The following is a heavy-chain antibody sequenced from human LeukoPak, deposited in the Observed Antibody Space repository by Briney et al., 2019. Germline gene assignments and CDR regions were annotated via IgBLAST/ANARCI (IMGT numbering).Heavy chain of an antibody. J-gene: IGHJ6*02. CDR1: GYTFTSYG. Sequence: GASVKVSCKASGYTFTSYGISWVRQAPGQGLEWMGWISAYNGNTNYAQKLQGRVTMTTDTSTSTAYMELRSLRSDDTAVYYCARVKNRGGIWFGESYYYGMDVWGQGTTVTVSS. CDR3: ARVKNRGGIWFGESYYYGMDV. CDR2: ISAYNGNT. V-gene: IGHV1-18*01. D-gene: IGHD3-10*01.